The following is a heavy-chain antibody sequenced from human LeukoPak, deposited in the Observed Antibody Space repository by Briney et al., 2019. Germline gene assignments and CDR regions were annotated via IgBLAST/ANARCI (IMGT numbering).Heavy chain of an antibody. V-gene: IGHV4-59*08. J-gene: IGHJ5*02. CDR2: IYYSGST. CDR1: GGSISSYY. Sequence: SETPSLTCTVSGGSISSYYWSWIRQPPGKGLEWIGYIYYSGSTNYNPSLKSRVTISVDTSKIQFSLKLSSVTAADTAVYYCARLKWLRINWFDPWGQGTLVTVSS. CDR3: ARLKWLRINWFDP. D-gene: IGHD5-12*01.